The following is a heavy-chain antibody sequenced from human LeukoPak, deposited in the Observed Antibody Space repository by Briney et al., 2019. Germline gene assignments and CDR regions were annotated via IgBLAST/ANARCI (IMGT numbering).Heavy chain of an antibody. Sequence: SETLSLTCTVSGGSISQTDNYWSWIRQPPGKDLEWIGYIYHSGNTYYNPSLKSRVTISVDTSKNQFSLRLNSVTAADTAVYFRARYFLWQLDYWGQGTLVAVSS. V-gene: IGHV4-30-4*01. CDR3: ARYFLWQLDY. D-gene: IGHD3-9*01. J-gene: IGHJ4*02. CDR1: GGSISQTDNY. CDR2: IYHSGNT.